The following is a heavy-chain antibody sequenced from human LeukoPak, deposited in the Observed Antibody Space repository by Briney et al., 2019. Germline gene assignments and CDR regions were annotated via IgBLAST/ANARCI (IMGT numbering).Heavy chain of an antibody. Sequence: SETLSLTCTVSGGSISSSSYYWGWIRQPPGKGLEWIGSIYYSGSTYYNPSLKSRVTISVDTSKNQFSLRLSSVTAADTAVYYCARHPVDSSGYYNYFDPWGQGTLVTVSS. D-gene: IGHD3-22*01. V-gene: IGHV4-39*01. CDR2: IYYSGST. CDR3: ARHPVDSSGYYNYFDP. J-gene: IGHJ5*02. CDR1: GGSISSSSYY.